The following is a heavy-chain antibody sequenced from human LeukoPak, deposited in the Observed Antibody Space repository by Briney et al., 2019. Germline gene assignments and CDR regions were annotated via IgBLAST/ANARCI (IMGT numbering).Heavy chain of an antibody. J-gene: IGHJ4*02. V-gene: IGHV4-4*07. CDR3: ARDRDNVATYAIGY. Sequence: SETLSLTCTVSGGSISTYYWSWIRQSAGKGLEWIGRIYTSGDTNYNPSLKSRVTLSLDKSKNQFFLQLTSVTAADTAVYYCARDRDNVATYAIGYWGQGTLVTVSS. D-gene: IGHD2-8*01. CDR1: GGSISTYY. CDR2: IYTSGDT.